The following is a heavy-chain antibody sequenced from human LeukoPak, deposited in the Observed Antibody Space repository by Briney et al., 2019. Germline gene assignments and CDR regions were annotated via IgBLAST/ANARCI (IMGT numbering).Heavy chain of an antibody. CDR3: ATPPVGATIPYFDY. CDR2: FDPEDGET. J-gene: IGHJ4*02. CDR1: GYTFTGYY. V-gene: IGHV1-24*01. Sequence: GASVKVSCKASGYTFTGYYMHWVRQAPGQGLEWMGGFDPEDGETIYAQKFQGRVTMTEDTSTDTAYMELSSLRSEDTAVYYCATPPVGATIPYFDYWGQGTLVTVSS. D-gene: IGHD1-26*01.